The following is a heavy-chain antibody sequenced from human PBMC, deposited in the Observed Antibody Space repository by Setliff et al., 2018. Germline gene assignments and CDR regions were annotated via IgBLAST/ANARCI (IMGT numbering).Heavy chain of an antibody. CDR1: GYTFTSYY. CDR3: ARDVSGSEGS. V-gene: IGHV1-46*01. J-gene: IGHJ4*02. CDR2: INPSGGST. D-gene: IGHD1-26*01. Sequence: ASVKVSCKASGYTFTSYYMHWVRQAPGQGLEWMGIINPSGGSTNYAQKFQGRVTITTDESTSTAYMELSSLRSEDTAVYYCARDVSGSEGSWGQGTLVTVS.